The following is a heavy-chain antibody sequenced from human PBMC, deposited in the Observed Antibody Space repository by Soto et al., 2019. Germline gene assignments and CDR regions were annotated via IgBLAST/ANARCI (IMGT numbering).Heavy chain of an antibody. Sequence: GSLRLSCAASTXTFSNHCMSWVRQAPGKGLEWVANINQGGSAKYYLDSVNGRFTISRDNANNSLDLQMNSLRAEDTAVYYCARIYCSTTSCYIDYWGQGTLVTVSS. J-gene: IGHJ4*02. D-gene: IGHD2-2*02. V-gene: IGHV3-7*01. CDR2: INQGGSAK. CDR1: TXTFSNHC. CDR3: ARIYCSTTSCYIDY.